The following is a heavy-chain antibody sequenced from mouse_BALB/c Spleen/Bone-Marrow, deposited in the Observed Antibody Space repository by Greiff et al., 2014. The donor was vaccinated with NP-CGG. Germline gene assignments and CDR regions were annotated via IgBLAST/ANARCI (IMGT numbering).Heavy chain of an antibody. V-gene: IGHV5-17*02. CDR1: GFTFSSFG. CDR2: ISSGSTAI. J-gene: IGHJ1*01. Sequence: EVQGVESGGGLVQPGGSRKLSCAASGFTFSSFGMHWVRQAPEEGLEWVAYISSGSTAICYADTVKGRFTISRDNHKNTLFLQMTSLRSEDTAMYYCARGGNWDDFDVWGAGTTVTVSS. CDR3: ARGGNWDDFDV. D-gene: IGHD4-1*01.